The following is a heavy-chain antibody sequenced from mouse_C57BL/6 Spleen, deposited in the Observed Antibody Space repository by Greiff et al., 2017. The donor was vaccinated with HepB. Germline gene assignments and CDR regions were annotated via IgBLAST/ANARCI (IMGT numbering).Heavy chain of an antibody. V-gene: IGHV1-53*01. Sequence: QVQLQQSGTELVKPGASVKLSCKASGYTFTSYWMHWVKQRPGQGLEWIGNINPSNGGTNYNEKFKSKATLTVDKSSSTAYMQLSSLTSEDSAVYYCARWGGSSPARFAYWGQGTLVTVSA. CDR2: INPSNGGT. CDR3: ARWGGSSPARFAY. J-gene: IGHJ3*01. D-gene: IGHD1-1*01. CDR1: GYTFTSYW.